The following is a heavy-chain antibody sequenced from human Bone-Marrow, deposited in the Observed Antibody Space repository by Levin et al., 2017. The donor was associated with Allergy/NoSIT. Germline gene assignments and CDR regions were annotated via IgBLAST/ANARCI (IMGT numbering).Heavy chain of an antibody. CDR2: ISATGTYI. J-gene: IGHJ5*02. Sequence: GGSLRLSCTGSGLTFRDSALHWVRQAPGKGPEWVSSISATGTYIYYSDSLEGRFTISRDNAQNSLFLQLDSLRVDDTAVYYCARITTAGDWFDPWGQGTLVTVSS. CDR3: ARITTAGDWFDP. CDR1: GLTFRDSA. D-gene: IGHD3-22*01. V-gene: IGHV3-21*01.